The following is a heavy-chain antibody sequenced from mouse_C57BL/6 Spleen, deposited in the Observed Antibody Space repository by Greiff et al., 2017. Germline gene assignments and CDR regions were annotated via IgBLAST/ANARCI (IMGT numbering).Heavy chain of an antibody. Sequence: EAGGGLVQPKGSLKLSCAASGFSFNTYAMNWVRQAPGKGLEWVARIRSKSNNYATYYADSVKDRFTISRDDSESMLYLQMNNLKTEDTAMYYCVRDYGSSFGYWGQGTTLTVSS. D-gene: IGHD1-1*01. CDR1: GFSFNTYA. V-gene: IGHV10-1*01. J-gene: IGHJ2*01. CDR2: IRSKSNNYAT. CDR3: VRDYGSSFGY.